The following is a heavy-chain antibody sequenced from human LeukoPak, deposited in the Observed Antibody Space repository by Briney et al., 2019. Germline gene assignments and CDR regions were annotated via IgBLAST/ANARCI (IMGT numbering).Heavy chain of an antibody. CDR2: IYYSGST. V-gene: IGHV4-39*01. D-gene: IGHD3-22*01. CDR3: ARHDAYPYYYDSSGPYYFDY. CDR1: GGSISSSSYY. J-gene: IGHJ4*02. Sequence: SETLSLTCTVSGGSISSSSYYWGWIRQPPGKGLEWIGSIYYSGSTYYNPSLKSRVTISVDTSKNQFSLKLSSVTAADTAVYYCARHDAYPYYYDSSGPYYFDYWGQGTLVTVSS.